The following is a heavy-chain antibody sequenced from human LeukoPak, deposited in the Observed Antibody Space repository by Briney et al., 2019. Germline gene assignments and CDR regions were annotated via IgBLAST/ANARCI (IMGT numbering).Heavy chain of an antibody. CDR1: GYTFTGYS. V-gene: IGHV1-2*06. J-gene: IGHJ4*02. Sequence: ASVKGSCKPSGYTFTGYSVNGGRQAPGQGLERRGRFNPNSGGTNYAQKFQGRVTMTRDTSISTAYMELSRLRSDDTAVYYCATGYYYDSSGYYSFLTYWGQGTLVTVSS. D-gene: IGHD3-22*01. CDR2: FNPNSGGT. CDR3: ATGYYYDSSGYYSFLTY.